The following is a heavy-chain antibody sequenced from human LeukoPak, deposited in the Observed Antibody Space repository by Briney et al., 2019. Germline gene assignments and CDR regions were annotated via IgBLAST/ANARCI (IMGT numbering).Heavy chain of an antibody. D-gene: IGHD3-22*01. Sequence: TRGSLRLSRAAPGFTFRNYGMIWVRQAPGKGLEWVSVMSNSGSSTDYADSVKGRFTISRDNSQNTLYLQMNSLRAENTAVYYSAKDPPRSRAIVDAFDIWGQGALVTVSS. CDR1: GFTFRNYG. V-gene: IGHV3-23*01. CDR3: AKDPPRSRAIVDAFDI. CDR2: MSNSGSST. J-gene: IGHJ3*02.